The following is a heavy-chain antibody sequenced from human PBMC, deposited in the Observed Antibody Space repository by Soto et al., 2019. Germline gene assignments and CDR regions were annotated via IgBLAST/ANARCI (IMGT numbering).Heavy chain of an antibody. D-gene: IGHD2-21*02. Sequence: PGGSLRLSCAASGFNFSNHWRHWVRQRPAEGLVWVSRITSDGKSKAYAESVKGRFAISRDNAKNTLYLQMNGLTAEDTAVYYCARESGDWPLNWFDPWGQGTLVTVYS. J-gene: IGHJ5*02. CDR3: ARESGDWPLNWFDP. V-gene: IGHV3-74*01. CDR1: GFNFSNHW. CDR2: ITSDGKSK.